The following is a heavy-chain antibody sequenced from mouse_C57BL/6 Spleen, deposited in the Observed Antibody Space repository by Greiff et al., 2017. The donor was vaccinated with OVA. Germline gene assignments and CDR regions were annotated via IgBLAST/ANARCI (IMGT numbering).Heavy chain of an antibody. Sequence: VQLQQPGAELVKPGASVKMSCKASGYTFTSYWITWVKQRPGQGLEWIGDIYPGSGSTNYNEKFKSKATLTVDTSSSTAYMQLSSLTSEDSAVYYCAIDSSGWASLAYWGQGTLVTVSA. D-gene: IGHD3-2*02. V-gene: IGHV1-55*01. CDR1: GYTFTSYW. CDR2: IYPGSGST. CDR3: AIDSSGWASLAY. J-gene: IGHJ3*01.